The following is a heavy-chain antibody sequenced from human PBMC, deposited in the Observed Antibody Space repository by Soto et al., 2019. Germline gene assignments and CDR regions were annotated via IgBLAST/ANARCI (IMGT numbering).Heavy chain of an antibody. CDR2: IYYTGNT. D-gene: IGHD1-1*01. J-gene: IGHJ3*01. V-gene: IGHV4-39*01. Sequence: QLQLQESGPGLVKPSETLSLTCTVSSGSISNVAYFWAWIRQPPGKGLEWIGSIYYTGNTYFNPSLKSRVTMSVDTSKNQFSLEVNSVTAADTAIYYCAKSGSQYPGTFDVWGRGTMVTVSS. CDR1: SGSISNVAYF. CDR3: AKSGSQYPGTFDV.